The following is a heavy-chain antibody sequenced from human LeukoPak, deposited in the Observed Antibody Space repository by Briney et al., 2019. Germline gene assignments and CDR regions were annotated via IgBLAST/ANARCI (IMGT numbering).Heavy chain of an antibody. Sequence: GASVKVSCKASGYSFSSHDINWVRQATGQGLEWMGWMNPKSGNTDHAQKFQGRVTMSRNTSISVAYLELSSLRSEDTAVYYCARVADTAGRPYYDFWSGYYTSWFDPWGQGTLVTVSS. D-gene: IGHD3-3*01. V-gene: IGHV1-8*01. CDR3: ARVADTAGRPYYDFWSGYYTSWFDP. J-gene: IGHJ5*02. CDR2: MNPKSGNT. CDR1: GYSFSSHD.